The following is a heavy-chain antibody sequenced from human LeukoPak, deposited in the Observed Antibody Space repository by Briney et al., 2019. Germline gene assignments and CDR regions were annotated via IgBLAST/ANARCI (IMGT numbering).Heavy chain of an antibody. CDR1: GYIFTDYG. CDR3: ARDRENYCDSSGYYYSPGDAFDI. V-gene: IGHV1-18*01. D-gene: IGHD3-22*01. J-gene: IGHJ3*02. Sequence: ALVKFSCQASGYIFTDYGINWVRQAPGQGLEWMGWISGYNGNTNYAQKLQGRVTMTTDTSTSTAYMELRSLRSDDTAVYYCARDRENYCDSSGYYYSPGDAFDIWGQGTMVTVSS. CDR2: ISGYNGNT.